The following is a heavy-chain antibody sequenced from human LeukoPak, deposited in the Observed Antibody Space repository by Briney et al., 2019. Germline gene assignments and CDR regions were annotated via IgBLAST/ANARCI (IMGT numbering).Heavy chain of an antibody. CDR2: INHSGST. J-gene: IGHJ4*02. CDR1: GGSFSGYY. CDR3: ARGRGGSYYVPIYYFDY. Sequence: SETLSLTCAVYGGSFSGYYWSWTRQPPGKGLEWIGEINHSGSTNYNPSLKSRVTISVDTSKNQFSLKLSSVTAADTAVYYCARGRGGSYYVPIYYFDYWGQGTLVTVSS. D-gene: IGHD1-26*01. V-gene: IGHV4-34*01.